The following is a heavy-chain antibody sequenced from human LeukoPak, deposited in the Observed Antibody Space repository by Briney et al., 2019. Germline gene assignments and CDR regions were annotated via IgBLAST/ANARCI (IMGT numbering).Heavy chain of an antibody. D-gene: IGHD3-22*01. J-gene: IGHJ4*02. Sequence: ASVKVSCKASGYTFTGYYMHWVRQAPGQGLEWMGWINPNSGGTSYAQKFQGRVTMTRDTSISTAYMELSRLRSDDTAVYYCAREPRDYYDSSGYRYWGQGTLVTVSS. CDR1: GYTFTGYY. CDR3: AREPRDYYDSSGYRY. CDR2: INPNSGGT. V-gene: IGHV1-2*02.